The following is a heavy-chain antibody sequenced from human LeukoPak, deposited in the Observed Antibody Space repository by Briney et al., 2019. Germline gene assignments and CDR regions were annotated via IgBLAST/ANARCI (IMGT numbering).Heavy chain of an antibody. CDR3: ARADVFPGGAFDI. V-gene: IGHV3-66*01. CDR1: GFTFSSYG. D-gene: IGHD2-8*01. J-gene: IGHJ3*02. Sequence: GGSLSLSCAASGFTFSSYGMHWVRQAPGKGLEWVSVIYSGGSTYYADSVKGRFTISRDNSKNTLYLQMNSLRAEDTAVYYCARADVFPGGAFDIWGQGTMVTVSS. CDR2: IYSGGST.